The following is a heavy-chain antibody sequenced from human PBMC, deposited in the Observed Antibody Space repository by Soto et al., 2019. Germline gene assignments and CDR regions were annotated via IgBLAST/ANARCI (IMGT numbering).Heavy chain of an antibody. CDR3: AYRPFALGSGWNFNF. D-gene: IGHD6-19*01. Sequence: QITLKESGPTLVIPTQTLTLTCTFSGFSLNTRGVGVGWIRQPPGKALEWVAIIHWDDEKRYRPSLRNTLTTTRDTSKTQVLRIMTNLHPVDTATYYWAYRPFALGSGWNFNFGGPGILVTVSS. CDR2: IHWDDEK. CDR1: GFSLNTRGVG. V-gene: IGHV2-5*02. J-gene: IGHJ4*02.